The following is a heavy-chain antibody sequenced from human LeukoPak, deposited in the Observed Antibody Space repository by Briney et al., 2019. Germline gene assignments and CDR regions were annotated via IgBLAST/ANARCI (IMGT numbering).Heavy chain of an antibody. CDR3: VKPPTVLRLSFNWFDP. V-gene: IGHV3-23*01. D-gene: IGHD3-3*01. J-gene: IGHJ5*02. Sequence: PGGSLRLSCAASGFTFSSYAMSWVRQAPGKGLEWVSAISGSGGSTYYADSVKGRFTISRDNSKNTLYLQMNSLRAEDTAVYYCVKPPTVLRLSFNWFDPWGQGTLVTVSS. CDR1: GFTFSSYA. CDR2: ISGSGGST.